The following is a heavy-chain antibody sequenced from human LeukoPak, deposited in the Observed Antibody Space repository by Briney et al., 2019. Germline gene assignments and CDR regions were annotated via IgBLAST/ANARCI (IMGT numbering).Heavy chain of an antibody. D-gene: IGHD5-18*01. J-gene: IGHJ6*03. Sequence: PGGSLRLSCAASGFSFSSYWMSWVRQAPGKGLEWVANINQDENEKKYVDSVKGRFSISRDNAKNSLWLQMNSLRAEDTAVYYCARSGDTYGYGFYYYYMDVWGKGTTVTVSS. CDR3: ARSGDTYGYGFYYYYMDV. CDR2: INQDENEK. V-gene: IGHV3-7*01. CDR1: GFSFSSYW.